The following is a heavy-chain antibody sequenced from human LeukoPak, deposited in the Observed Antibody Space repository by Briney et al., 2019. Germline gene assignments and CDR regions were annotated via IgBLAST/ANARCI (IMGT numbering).Heavy chain of an antibody. CDR3: ARDLIRDYGSGKSPKT. CDR2: IHYSGST. Sequence: PSETLSLTCTISSDSISSNSFYWDWIRQPPGKGLEWIGSIHYSGSTYYNPSLKSRVTISVGTSKRQFSLQLTSVTAADTAVYYCARDLIRDYGSGKSPKTWGQGTLVTVSS. CDR1: SDSISSNSFY. D-gene: IGHD3-10*01. V-gene: IGHV4-39*07. J-gene: IGHJ5*01.